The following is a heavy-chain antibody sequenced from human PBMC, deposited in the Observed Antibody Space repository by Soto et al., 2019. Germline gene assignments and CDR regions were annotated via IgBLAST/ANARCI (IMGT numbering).Heavy chain of an antibody. CDR1: GYTFNFYG. Sequence: QVQLVQSGAEVKKPGASVKVSCKASGYTFNFYGITWVRQAPGQGLEWMGWISGFNGNTNYAADLQGRVTMTTDTSTSTAYMELRGLRSDATAVYYCARIGVSSGHESPDFDSWGQGTLVTVSS. V-gene: IGHV1-18*01. D-gene: IGHD3-16*01. J-gene: IGHJ4*02. CDR2: ISGFNGNT. CDR3: ARIGVSSGHESPDFDS.